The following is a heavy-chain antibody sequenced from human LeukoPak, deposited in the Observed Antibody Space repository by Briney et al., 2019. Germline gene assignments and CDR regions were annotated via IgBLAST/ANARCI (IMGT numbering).Heavy chain of an antibody. CDR3: ARDPPITMIVPGDDY. CDR2: IHPKSGGT. D-gene: IGHD3-22*01. CDR1: GFTFTDYY. Sequence: ASVKVSCKASGFTFTDYYIHWVRQAPGQGLEWMGSIHPKSGGTKYAQKFQGRVTMTRDTSISTAYMELSRLRSDDTAVYYCARDPPITMIVPGDDYWGQGTLVTVSS. V-gene: IGHV1-2*02. J-gene: IGHJ4*02.